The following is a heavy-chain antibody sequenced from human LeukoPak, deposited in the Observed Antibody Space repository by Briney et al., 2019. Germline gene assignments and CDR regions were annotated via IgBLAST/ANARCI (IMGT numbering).Heavy chain of an antibody. J-gene: IGHJ4*02. Sequence: PGGSLRLSCAASGFTFSSYSLNWVRQAPGKGLEWVSFISSSSITIYYADSVKGRFTISRDNAAKSLYLQMNSLRAEDTALYYCARDRGGSYSAIDYWGQGTLVTVSS. CDR1: GFTFSSYS. V-gene: IGHV3-48*04. CDR2: ISSSSITI. CDR3: ARDRGGSYSAIDY. D-gene: IGHD2-15*01.